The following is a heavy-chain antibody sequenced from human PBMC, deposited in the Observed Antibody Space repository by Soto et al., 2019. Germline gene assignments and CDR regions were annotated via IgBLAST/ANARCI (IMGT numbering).Heavy chain of an antibody. CDR1: GYTFSSYA. V-gene: IGHV1-3*01. Sequence: ASVKVSCKASGYTFSSYAIQWVRQAPGQRLEWMGWINAGYGNTKYSQKFQGRLTITRDTSASTVYMELSSLRSEDTAVYYCARIVYDSSGYNRYFDYWGQGTLVTVSS. CDR3: ARIVYDSSGYNRYFDY. J-gene: IGHJ4*02. D-gene: IGHD3-22*01. CDR2: INAGYGNT.